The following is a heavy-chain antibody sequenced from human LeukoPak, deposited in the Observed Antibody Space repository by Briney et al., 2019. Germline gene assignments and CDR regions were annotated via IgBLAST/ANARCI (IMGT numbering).Heavy chain of an antibody. CDR1: GGSFSGYY. CDR2: INHSGST. V-gene: IGHV4-34*01. CDR3: ARGRAIAAAGTSHFDY. Sequence: SETLSLTCAVYGGSFSGYYWSWIRQPPGKGLEWIGEINHSGSTNYNPSLKSRVTISVDTSKNQFSLKLSSVTAADTAVYYCARGRAIAAAGTSHFDYWGQGTLVTVSS. D-gene: IGHD6-13*01. J-gene: IGHJ4*02.